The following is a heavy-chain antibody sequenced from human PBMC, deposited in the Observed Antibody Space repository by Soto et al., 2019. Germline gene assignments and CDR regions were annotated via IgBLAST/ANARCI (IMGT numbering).Heavy chain of an antibody. D-gene: IGHD2-2*01. CDR1: GGSFSGYY. CDR3: ARVIVVVPAAMRGAFDI. CDR2: INHSGST. V-gene: IGHV4-34*01. Sequence: SETLSLTCAVYGGSFSGYYWSWIRQPPGKGLEWIGEINHSGSTNYNPSLKSRVTISVDTSKNQFSLKLSSVTAADTAVYYCARVIVVVPAAMRGAFDIWGQETMVTVSS. J-gene: IGHJ3*02.